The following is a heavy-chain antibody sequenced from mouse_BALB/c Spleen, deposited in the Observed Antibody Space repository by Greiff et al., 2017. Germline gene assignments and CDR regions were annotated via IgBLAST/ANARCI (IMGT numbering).Heavy chain of an antibody. D-gene: IGHD2-10*02. CDR3: ARRYGNYGDY. V-gene: IGHV1-31*01. Sequence: VQLQQSGPELVKPGASVKISCKASGYSFTGYYMHWVKQSHVKSLEWIGRINPYNGATSYNQNFKDKASLTVDKSSSTAYMELHSLTSEDSAVYYCARRYGNYGDYWGQGTTLTVSS. J-gene: IGHJ2*01. CDR2: INPYNGAT. CDR1: GYSFTGYY.